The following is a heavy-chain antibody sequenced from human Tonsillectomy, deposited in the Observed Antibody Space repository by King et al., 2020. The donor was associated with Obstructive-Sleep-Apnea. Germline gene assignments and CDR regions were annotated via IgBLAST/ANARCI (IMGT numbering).Heavy chain of an antibody. CDR3: AKEGSSAYADFDH. J-gene: IGHJ4*02. CDR1: GFTFINYG. D-gene: IGHD5-12*01. Sequence: VQLVESGGGVVQPGKSLRLSCSASGFTFINYGINWVRQAPGKGLEWVAVVWYDGNRKYYADSVKGRFTISRDNSKESVYLQMNSLRAEDTAVYFCAKEGSSAYADFDHWGQGTLVTVSS. CDR2: VWYDGNRK. V-gene: IGHV3-33*06.